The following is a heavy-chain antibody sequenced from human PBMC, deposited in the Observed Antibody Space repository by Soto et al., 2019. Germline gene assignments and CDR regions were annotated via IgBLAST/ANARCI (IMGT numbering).Heavy chain of an antibody. J-gene: IGHJ6*03. D-gene: IGHD4-17*01. CDR3: ARELTTVTTRGRGYYMDV. CDR2: INHSGST. CDR1: GGSFSGYY. Sequence: SETLSLTCAVYGGSFSGYYWSWIRQPPGKGLEWIGEINHSGSTNYNPSLKNRVTISVDTSKNQFSLKLSSVTAADTAVYYCARELTTVTTRGRGYYMDVWGKGTTVTVSS. V-gene: IGHV4-34*01.